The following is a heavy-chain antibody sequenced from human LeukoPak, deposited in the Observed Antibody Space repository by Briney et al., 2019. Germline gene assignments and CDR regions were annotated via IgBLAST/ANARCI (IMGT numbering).Heavy chain of an antibody. D-gene: IGHD6-19*01. Sequence: SETLSLTCTVSGGSISSYYWSWIRQPPGKGLEWIGYIYYSGSTNYNPSLKSRVTISVDTSKNQFSLKLSSVTAADTAVYYCAREWHSSGWYEVHYYYYYMDVWGKGTTVTVSS. J-gene: IGHJ6*03. CDR2: IYYSGST. CDR3: AREWHSSGWYEVHYYYYYMDV. V-gene: IGHV4-59*12. CDR1: GGSISSYY.